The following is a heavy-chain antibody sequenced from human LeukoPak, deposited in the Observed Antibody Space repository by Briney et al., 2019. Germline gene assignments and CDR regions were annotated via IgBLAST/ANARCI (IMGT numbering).Heavy chain of an antibody. V-gene: IGHV1-18*01. CDR3: ARAKAYRGYLVVVAANDYYMDV. CDR2: ISAYNGNT. CDR1: GYTFTSYG. Sequence: ASVKVSCKASGYTFTSYGISWVRQAPGQGLEWMGWISAYNGNTNYAQKFQGRVTMTRNTSISTAYMELSSLRSEDTAVYYCARAKAYRGYLVVVAANDYYMDVWGKGTTVTISS. D-gene: IGHD2-15*01. J-gene: IGHJ6*03.